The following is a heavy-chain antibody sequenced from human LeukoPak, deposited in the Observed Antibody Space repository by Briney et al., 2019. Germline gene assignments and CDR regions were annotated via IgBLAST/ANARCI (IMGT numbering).Heavy chain of an antibody. CDR1: GGSISSGSYY. J-gene: IGHJ5*02. D-gene: IGHD3-9*01. V-gene: IGHV4-61*01. CDR2: IYYSGST. CDR3: ARGGIYDILTPFGGWFDP. Sequence: SETLSLTCTVSGGSISSGSYYWSWIRQPPGKGLEWIGYIYYSGSTNYNPSLKSRVTISVDTSKNQFSLKLSSVTAADTAVYYCARGGIYDILTPFGGWFDPWGQGTLVTVSS.